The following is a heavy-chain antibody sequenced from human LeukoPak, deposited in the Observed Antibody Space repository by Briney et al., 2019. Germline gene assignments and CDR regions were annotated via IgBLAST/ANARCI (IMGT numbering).Heavy chain of an antibody. CDR3: ARCRQGWFDP. V-gene: IGHV4-39*01. CDR1: GGSISSSSYY. D-gene: IGHD2-15*01. CDR2: IYYSGST. J-gene: IGHJ5*02. Sequence: SETLSLTCTVSGGSISSSSYYWGWIRQPPGKGLEWIGRIYYSGSTYYNPSLKSRATISVDTSKNQFSLKLSSVTAADTAVYYCARCRQGWFDPWGQGTLVTVSS.